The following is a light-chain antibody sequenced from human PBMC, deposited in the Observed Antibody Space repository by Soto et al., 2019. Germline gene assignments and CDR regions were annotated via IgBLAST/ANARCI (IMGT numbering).Light chain of an antibody. CDR2: GAT. V-gene: IGKV3-15*01. Sequence: EVVMTQSPATLSLSPGERATLSCRSSQSVGSKLAWYQQKTGQAPRLLIYGATTRATGVPARCSGGGSGTEFTLSISSLQSEDSAVYFCQQYDAPVTFGQGTKLDIK. CDR3: QQYDAPVT. CDR1: QSVGSK. J-gene: IGKJ2*01.